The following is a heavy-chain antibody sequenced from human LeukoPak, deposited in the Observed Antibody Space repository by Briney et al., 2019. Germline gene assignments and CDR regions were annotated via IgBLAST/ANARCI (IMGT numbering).Heavy chain of an antibody. CDR2: IKEDGGGK. D-gene: IGHD1-1*01. CDR1: GFTFSSYW. J-gene: IGHJ4*02. V-gene: IGHV3-7*01. CDR3: ARANWAFDY. Sequence: QPGGSLRLSCAASGFTFSSYWMSWVRQAPGKGLEWVANIKEDGGGKYYVDSVRGRFTISRDNANNLLYLQMNSLRVEDTAVYYCARANWAFDYWGQGTLVTVSS.